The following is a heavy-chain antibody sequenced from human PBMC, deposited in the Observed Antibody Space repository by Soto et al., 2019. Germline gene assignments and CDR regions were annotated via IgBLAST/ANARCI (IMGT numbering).Heavy chain of an antibody. CDR2: ISYDGSNK. CDR1: GFTFSSYA. V-gene: IGHV3-30-3*01. J-gene: IGHJ3*01. CDR3: ARHHRRSYYVAPVT. Sequence: GGSLRLSCAASGFTFSSYAMHWVRQAPGKGLEWVAVISYDGSNKYYAGSLKGRFTISRDNSKNTLFLQMKSLRLEDTAVYYCARHHRRSYYVAPVTWGQGTMVTVSS. D-gene: IGHD3-16*01.